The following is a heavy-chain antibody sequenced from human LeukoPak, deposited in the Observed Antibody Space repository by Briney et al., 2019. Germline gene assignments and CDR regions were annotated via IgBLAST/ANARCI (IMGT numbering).Heavy chain of an antibody. J-gene: IGHJ6*04. CDR2: ISSNGSTI. CDR3: ARGRYYYGSGSYSRHYYYGMDV. Sequence: PGGSLRHSCAASGFTFSSYEMNWVRQAPGKGLEWVSYISSNGSTIYHADSVKGRFTISRDNAKNSLYLQMNSLRAEDTAVYYCARGRYYYGSGSYSRHYYYGMDVWGKGTTVTVSS. V-gene: IGHV3-48*03. D-gene: IGHD3-10*01. CDR1: GFTFSSYE.